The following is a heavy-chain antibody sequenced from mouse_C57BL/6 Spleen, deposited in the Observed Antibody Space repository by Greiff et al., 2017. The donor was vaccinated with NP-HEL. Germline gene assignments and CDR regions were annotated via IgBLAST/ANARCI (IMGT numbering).Heavy chain of an antibody. CDR1: GYTFTSYW. V-gene: IGHV1-61*01. Sequence: VQLQQPGAELVRPGSSVKLSCKASGYTFTSYWMDWVKQRPGQGLEWIGNIYPSDSETHYNQKFKDKATLTVDKSSSTAYMQLSSLTSEDSAVYLCARRDYDEYYAMDYWGQGTSVTVSS. CDR3: ARRDYDEYYAMDY. J-gene: IGHJ4*01. CDR2: IYPSDSET. D-gene: IGHD2-4*01.